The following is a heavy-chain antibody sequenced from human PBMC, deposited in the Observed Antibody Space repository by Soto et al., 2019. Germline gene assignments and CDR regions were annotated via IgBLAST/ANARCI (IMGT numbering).Heavy chain of an antibody. CDR3: ARRNGIDF. CDR1: GASVTSFY. Sequence: SETLSLTCTVSGASVTSFYWSWIRQAPGKGLEWIGYISDSGSTNYSPSLGSRVTISVDTSKNQFSLRLTSVTAADTAVYYCARRNGIDFWGQGTLVTVSS. V-gene: IGHV4-59*08. D-gene: IGHD2-8*01. J-gene: IGHJ4*02. CDR2: ISDSGST.